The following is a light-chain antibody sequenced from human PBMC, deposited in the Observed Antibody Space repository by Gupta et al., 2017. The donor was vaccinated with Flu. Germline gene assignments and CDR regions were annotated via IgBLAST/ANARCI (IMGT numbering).Light chain of an antibody. CDR3: YGALQTRFS. V-gene: IGKV2-28*01. CDR2: FGS. CDR1: PSRLHSNGYNY. Sequence: DIVSTQTPLSLPVTPGEPASISCRSSPSRLHSNGYNYFDWHLQKPWQCPQLLIYFGSNRASGVRDRFSGSGTGIDFTLRIMRVEAEAVGVYYCYGALQTRFSFGQGTKLEIK. J-gene: IGKJ2*03.